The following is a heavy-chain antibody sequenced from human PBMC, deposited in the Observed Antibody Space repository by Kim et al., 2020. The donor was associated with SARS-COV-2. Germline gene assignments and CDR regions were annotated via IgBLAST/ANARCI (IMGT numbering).Heavy chain of an antibody. J-gene: IGHJ6*02. CDR3: AAALGSGSYYRSYYYGMDV. CDR2: IVVGSGNT. CDR1: GFTFTSSA. D-gene: IGHD3-10*01. Sequence: SVKVSCKASGFTFTSSAMQWVRQARGQRLEWIGWIVVGSGNTNYAQKFQERVTITRDMSTSTAYMELSSLRSEDTAVYYCAAALGSGSYYRSYYYGMDVWGQGTTVTVSS. V-gene: IGHV1-58*02.